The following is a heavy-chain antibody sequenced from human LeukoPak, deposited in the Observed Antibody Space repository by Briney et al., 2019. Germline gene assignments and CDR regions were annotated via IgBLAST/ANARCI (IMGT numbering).Heavy chain of an antibody. J-gene: IGHJ4*02. V-gene: IGHV1-46*01. D-gene: IGHD5-12*01. CDR2: INPSGGST. CDR3: AKTLYSGYDAPPDFDY. Sequence: GASVKVSCKASGYTFTSYYMHWVRQAPGQGLEWMGIINPSGGSTRYAQKFQGRVTMTRDMSTSTVYMELSSLRAEDTAVYYCAKTLYSGYDAPPDFDYWGQGTLVTVSS. CDR1: GYTFTSYY.